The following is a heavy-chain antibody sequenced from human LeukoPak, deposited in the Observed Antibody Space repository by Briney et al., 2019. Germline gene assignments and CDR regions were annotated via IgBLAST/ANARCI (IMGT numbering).Heavy chain of an antibody. CDR2: IRYDGSNK. CDR1: GFTFSSYG. J-gene: IGHJ3*02. CDR3: ARGSTNYYGNAFDI. Sequence: PGGSLRLSCAASGFTFSSYGMHWVRQAPGKGLEWVAFIRYDGSNKYYADSVKGRFTISRDNAKNSLYLQMNSLRAEDTAVYYCARGSTNYYGNAFDIWGQGTMVTVSS. V-gene: IGHV3-30*02. D-gene: IGHD3-10*01.